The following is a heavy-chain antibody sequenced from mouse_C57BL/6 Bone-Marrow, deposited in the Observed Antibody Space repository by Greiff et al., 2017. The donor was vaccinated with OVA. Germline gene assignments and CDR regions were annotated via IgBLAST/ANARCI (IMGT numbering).Heavy chain of an antibody. D-gene: IGHD1-1*01. J-gene: IGHJ1*03. Sequence: VQLKESGPGMVKPSQSLSLTCTVTGYSITSGYDWHWIRHFPGNKLEWMGYISYSGSTNYNPSLKSRISITHDTSKNHFFLKLNSVTTEDTATYYCARGDYGSSWYFDVWGTGTTVTVSS. CDR1: GYSITSGYD. CDR3: ARGDYGSSWYFDV. CDR2: ISYSGST. V-gene: IGHV3-1*01.